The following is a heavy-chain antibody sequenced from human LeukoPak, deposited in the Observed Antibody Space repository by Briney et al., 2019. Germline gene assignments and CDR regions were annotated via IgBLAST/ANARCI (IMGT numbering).Heavy chain of an antibody. D-gene: IGHD2/OR15-2a*01. J-gene: IGHJ4*02. V-gene: IGHV4-34*01. Sequence: SETLSLTCAVSGGSISSGGYSWSWIRQPPGKGLEWIGEINHSGSTNYNPSLKSRVTISVDTSKNQFSLKLSSVTAADTAVYYCARVAGWFLIIDYWGQGTLVTVSS. CDR3: ARVAGWFLIIDY. CDR2: INHSGST. CDR1: GGSISSGGYS.